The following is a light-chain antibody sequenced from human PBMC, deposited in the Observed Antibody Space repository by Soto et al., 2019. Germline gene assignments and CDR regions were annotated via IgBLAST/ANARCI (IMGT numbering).Light chain of an antibody. CDR1: SGHRSNI. CDR2: LEGSGSY. Sequence: QSVLTQSSSASASLGSSVKLTCTLSSGHRSNIIAWHQQQPGKAPRYLMKLEGSGSYNQGSGIPDRFSGSSSGADRYLTISNLQFEDEADYYCETWDSNTRVFGGGTKLTVL. V-gene: IGLV4-60*02. CDR3: ETWDSNTRV. J-gene: IGLJ3*02.